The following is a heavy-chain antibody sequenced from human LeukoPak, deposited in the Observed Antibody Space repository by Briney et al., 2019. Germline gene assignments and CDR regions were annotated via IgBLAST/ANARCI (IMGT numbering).Heavy chain of an antibody. CDR1: GGSISSYY. J-gene: IGHJ4*02. CDR3: ARDTGGDSSGYFLDHGFDY. V-gene: IGHV4-59*12. Sequence: SETLSLTCTVSGGSISSYYWSWIRQPPGKGLEWIGYIYYSGSTYYNPSLKSRVTISVDTSKNQFSLKLSSVTAADTAVYYCARDTGGDSSGYFLDHGFDYWGQGTLVTVSS. CDR2: IYYSGST. D-gene: IGHD3-22*01.